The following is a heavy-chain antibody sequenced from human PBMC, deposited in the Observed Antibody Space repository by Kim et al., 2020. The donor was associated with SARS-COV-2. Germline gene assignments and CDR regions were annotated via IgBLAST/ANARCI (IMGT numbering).Heavy chain of an antibody. CDR2: INGGDDGDT. Sequence: GGSLRLSCAASGFTFSSYGMSWVRQAPGKGLEWVSSINGGDDGDTYYADSVKDRFTISRDNSKNTLYLQMNSLRAEDTAVYYCAKCLTSCLFDYWGQGTLVTVSS. CDR1: GFTFSSYG. V-gene: IGHV3-23*01. CDR3: AKCLTSCLFDY. J-gene: IGHJ4*02. D-gene: IGHD2-2*01.